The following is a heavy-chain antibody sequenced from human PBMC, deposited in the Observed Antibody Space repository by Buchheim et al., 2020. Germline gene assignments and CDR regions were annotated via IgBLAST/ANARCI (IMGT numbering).Heavy chain of an antibody. D-gene: IGHD3-16*01. CDR2: TYYNGIA. CDR1: GRSIISSSYY. CDR3: VRHTFGSYYFDY. J-gene: IGHJ4*02. Sequence: QLQLQESGPGLVKPSETLSLTCSVSGRSIISSSYYWGWIRQPPGKGLEWIGSTYYNGIAYYNPSLKSRFTILVDTSKQQFSPQLTSVTAADTAVYYCVRHTFGSYYFDYWGQGTL. V-gene: IGHV4-39*01.